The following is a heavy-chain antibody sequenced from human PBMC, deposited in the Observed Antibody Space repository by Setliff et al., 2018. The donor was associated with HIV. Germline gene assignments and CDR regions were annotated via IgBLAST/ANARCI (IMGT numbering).Heavy chain of an antibody. Sequence: HPVGSLRLSCAASGFTFTNFEFNWVRQAPGKGLEWISYINTTSSPIYYADSVKGRFTISRDNAKNSVYLQMNSLRDEDTAVYYCARDDPPGGNDYWGQGTLVTVSS. CDR3: ARDDPPGGNDY. CDR1: GFTFTNFE. D-gene: IGHD2-15*01. J-gene: IGHJ4*02. V-gene: IGHV3-48*03. CDR2: INTTSSPI.